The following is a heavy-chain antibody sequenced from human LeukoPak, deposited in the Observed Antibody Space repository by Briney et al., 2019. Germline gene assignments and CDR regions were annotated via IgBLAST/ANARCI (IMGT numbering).Heavy chain of an antibody. J-gene: IGHJ2*01. CDR2: ITPNSGGT. V-gene: IGHV1-2*02. CDR1: GYTLTGYY. Sequence: ASVKVSCKASGYTLTGYYMQWVRQAPGQGLEWMGWITPNSGGTNYAQKFQGRVTMTRDTSISTAYMELSRLRSDDTAVYYCARDWGRTTGTYWYFDLWGRGTLVTVSS. D-gene: IGHD4-11*01. CDR3: ARDWGRTTGTYWYFDL.